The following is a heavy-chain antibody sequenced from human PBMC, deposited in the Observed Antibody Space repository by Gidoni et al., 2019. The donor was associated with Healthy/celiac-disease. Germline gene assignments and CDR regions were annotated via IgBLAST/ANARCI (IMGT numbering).Heavy chain of an antibody. J-gene: IGHJ4*02. CDR2: INPNSGGT. D-gene: IGHD2-8*01. Sequence: QVQLVQPGAEVKKPGASVKVSRQASGYTFTGYYMHWVRRAPGQGLEWMGWINPNSGGTNYAQKFQGRVTMTRDTSISTAYMELSRLRSDDTAVYYCARVVGTRWMYAWGYWGQGTLVTVSS. V-gene: IGHV1-2*02. CDR3: ARVVGTRWMYAWGY. CDR1: GYTFTGYY.